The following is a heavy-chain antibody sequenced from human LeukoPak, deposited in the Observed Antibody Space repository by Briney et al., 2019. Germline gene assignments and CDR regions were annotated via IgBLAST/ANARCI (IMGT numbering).Heavy chain of an antibody. CDR1: GYTFTSHG. CDR3: ARRYIAVAGTSWFDP. D-gene: IGHD6-19*01. J-gene: IGHJ5*02. V-gene: IGHV1-18*04. Sequence: ASVKVSCKASGYTFTSHGISWVRQAPGQGLEWMGWISAYNGNTNYAQKLQGRVTMTTDTSTSTAYMELRSLRSDDTAVYYCARRYIAVAGTSWFDPWGQGTLVTVSS. CDR2: ISAYNGNT.